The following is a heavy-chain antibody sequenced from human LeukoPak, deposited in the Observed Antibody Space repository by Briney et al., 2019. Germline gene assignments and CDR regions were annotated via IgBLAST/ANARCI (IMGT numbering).Heavy chain of an antibody. J-gene: IGHJ4*02. CDR3: TTARVGY. CDR2: IKTETDDGTT. CDR1: GFTFGDFA. V-gene: IGHV3-15*01. Sequence: GGSLRLSCTASGFTFGDFAINWVRQAPGMGLEWVGRIKTETDDGTTDYAAPVKGRFTISRDDSKNTLYLQVNSLKTEDTGVYYCTTARVGYWGQGTLVTVSS.